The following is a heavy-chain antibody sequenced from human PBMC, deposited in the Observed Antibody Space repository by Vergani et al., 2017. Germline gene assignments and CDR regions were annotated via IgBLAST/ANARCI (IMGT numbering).Heavy chain of an antibody. Sequence: EVQLLESGGGLVQPGGSLRLSCAASGFTFSSYAMSWVRQAPGKGLEWVSAISGSGGSTYYADSVKSRFTISRDNSKNTLYLQMNSLRAEDTAVYYCAKAGLLWFGELLSIDYYYYYYMDVWGKGTTVTVSS. CDR1: GFTFSSYA. D-gene: IGHD3-10*01. J-gene: IGHJ6*03. CDR2: ISGSGGST. V-gene: IGHV3-23*01. CDR3: AKAGLLWFGELLSIDYYYYYYMDV.